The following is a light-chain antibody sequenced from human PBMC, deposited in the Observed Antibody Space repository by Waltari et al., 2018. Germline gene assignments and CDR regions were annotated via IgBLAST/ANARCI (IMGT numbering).Light chain of an antibody. CDR3: VAWDDSLNGRV. V-gene: IGLV1-44*01. J-gene: IGLJ3*02. Sequence: QSVLTQPPSATGTPGQGVTISCSGSSSNIGSNTVSWYQQLPGTAPKLLIYTNNQRPSGVPDRCSGSKSGTSASLAISGLQSEDEADYYCVAWDDSLNGRVFGGGTKVTVL. CDR1: SSNIGSNT. CDR2: TNN.